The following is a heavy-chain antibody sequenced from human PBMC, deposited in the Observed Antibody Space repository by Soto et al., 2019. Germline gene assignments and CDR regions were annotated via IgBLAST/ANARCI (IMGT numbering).Heavy chain of an antibody. V-gene: IGHV3-23*01. Sequence: GGSLRLSCAASGFTFSSYAMSWVRQAPGKGLEWVSAISGSGGSTYYADTVKGRFTISRDNSKNTLYLQMNSLSAEDTAVYYCARAAADDYYYYGIDVWGQGTTVTVSS. CDR2: ISGSGGST. CDR3: ARAAADDYYYYGIDV. D-gene: IGHD6-13*01. CDR1: GFTFSSYA. J-gene: IGHJ6*02.